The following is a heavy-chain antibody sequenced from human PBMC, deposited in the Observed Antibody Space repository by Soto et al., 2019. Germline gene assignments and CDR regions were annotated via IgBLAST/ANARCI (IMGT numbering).Heavy chain of an antibody. D-gene: IGHD3-3*01. V-gene: IGHV4-59*08. CDR1: GGSLSNSY. Sequence: TLSLTCTVSGGSLSNSYWSWIRQSPGKGPEWIGYVSHSGTTNYNPSLESRVTMSIDTSKNQFSLKLDSVTAADTAVYYCARLGGYYQAFDNWGQGTLVTVSS. CDR3: ARLGGYYQAFDN. CDR2: VSHSGTT. J-gene: IGHJ4*02.